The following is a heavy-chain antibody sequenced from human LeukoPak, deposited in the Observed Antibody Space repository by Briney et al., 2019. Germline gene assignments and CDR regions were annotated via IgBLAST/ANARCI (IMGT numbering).Heavy chain of an antibody. CDR2: IYPGDSDT. D-gene: IGHD5-18*01. V-gene: IGHV5-51*01. J-gene: IGHJ3*02. CDR1: GYSFTSYW. Sequence: GESLQISCKGSGYSFTSYWIGWVRQMPGKGLEWMGIIYPGDSDTRYSSSFQGQVTISADKSISTAYLQWSSLKASDTAMYYCARLDSYGTVVGAFDIWGQGTMVTVSS. CDR3: ARLDSYGTVVGAFDI.